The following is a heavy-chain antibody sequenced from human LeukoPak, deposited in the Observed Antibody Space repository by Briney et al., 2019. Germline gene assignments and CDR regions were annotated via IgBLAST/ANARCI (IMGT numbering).Heavy chain of an antibody. J-gene: IGHJ3*02. Sequence: SETLSLTCTVSGGSISSGDYYWSWIRQPPGKGLEWIGYIYYSGSTYYNPSLKSRVAISVDTSKNQFSLKLSSVTAADTAVYYCARLSGTRYFARAFDIWGQGTMVTVSS. CDR3: ARLSGTRYFARAFDI. CDR2: IYYSGST. D-gene: IGHD3-9*01. V-gene: IGHV4-30-4*01. CDR1: GGSISSGDYY.